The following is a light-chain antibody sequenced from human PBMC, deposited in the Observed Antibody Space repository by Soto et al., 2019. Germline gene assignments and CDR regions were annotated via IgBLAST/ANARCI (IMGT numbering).Light chain of an antibody. CDR2: VNSDGSH. V-gene: IGLV4-69*01. CDR1: SGHSSYA. CDR3: QTWGTGIVV. Sequence: QSVLTQSPSASASLGASVKITCTLSSGHSSYAIAWHQQHPERGPRYLMKVNSDGSHSKGDGIPDRFSGSSSGAERYLTISSLQSEDEADYYCQTWGTGIVVFGGGTKVTVL. J-gene: IGLJ2*01.